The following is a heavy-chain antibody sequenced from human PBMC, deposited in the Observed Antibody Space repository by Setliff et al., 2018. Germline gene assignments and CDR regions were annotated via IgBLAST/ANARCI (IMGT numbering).Heavy chain of an antibody. CDR1: GYIFGTYS. V-gene: IGHV3-23*01. D-gene: IGHD4-17*01. CDR2: INQNGGLT. CDR3: AKDRVPDGVWDFDY. J-gene: IGHJ4*02. Sequence: LGGSLRLSCVGSGYIFGTYSLAWVRHVPGKGLLWVAGINQNGGLTFYADSVKGRFTISRDNSRNVVYLQMNNLRVEDTALYYCAKDRVPDGVWDFDYWGQGTLVTVSS.